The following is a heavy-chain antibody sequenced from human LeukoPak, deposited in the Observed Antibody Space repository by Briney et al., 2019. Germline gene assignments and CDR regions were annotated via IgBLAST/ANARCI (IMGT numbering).Heavy chain of an antibody. Sequence: SETLSLTCAVYGGSFSGYYWSWIRQPPGKGLEWIGEINHSGSTNYNPSLKSRITISVDTSKNQFSLKLGSVTAADTAVYYCARVGGWYPYYYYYYMDVWGKGTTVTVSS. J-gene: IGHJ6*03. CDR3: ARVGGWYPYYYYYYMDV. CDR2: INHSGST. CDR1: GGSFSGYY. D-gene: IGHD2-15*01. V-gene: IGHV4-34*01.